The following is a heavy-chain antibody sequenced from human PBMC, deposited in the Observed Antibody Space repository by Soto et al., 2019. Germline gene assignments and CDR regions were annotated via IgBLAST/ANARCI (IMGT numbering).Heavy chain of an antibody. CDR2: INAGNGNT. Sequence: QVQLVQSGAEEKKPGASVKVSCKASGYTFTNYAMHWVRQAPGQRLEWMGWINAGNGNTKYSQKFQGRVTITRDTSASTAYKERSSLRSEDTAVYYCARVSGYYLPDYWGQRTLVTVSS. CDR3: ARVSGYYLPDY. D-gene: IGHD5-12*01. V-gene: IGHV1-3*05. CDR1: GYTFTNYA. J-gene: IGHJ4*02.